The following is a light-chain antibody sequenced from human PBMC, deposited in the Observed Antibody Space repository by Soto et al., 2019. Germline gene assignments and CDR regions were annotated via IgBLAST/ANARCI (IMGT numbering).Light chain of an antibody. V-gene: IGKV1-33*01. CDR3: QQYDNFFT. Sequence: DIQMPQSPSSLSASVGDRVTITCQASQDINNYLNWYQQKAGKAPKLLIYEKSNLETGVPSRFSGSGSGTDFTFTICSLQPEDIATYYCQQYDNFFTFGPGTKVDI. CDR1: QDINNY. CDR2: EKS. J-gene: IGKJ3*01.